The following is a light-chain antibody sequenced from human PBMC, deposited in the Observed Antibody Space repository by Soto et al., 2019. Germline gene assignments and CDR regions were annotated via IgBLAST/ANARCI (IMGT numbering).Light chain of an antibody. CDR2: DVS. V-gene: IGLV2-14*03. Sequence: QSALTQPASVSGSPGQSITISCTGTTTDVGGYNYVSWYQQHPGKAPKLMIYDVSNRPSGVSSRFSGSKSGNTASLTISGLQAEDEADYYCSSYSSTITLVVFGGGTKVTVL. J-gene: IGLJ2*01. CDR1: TTDVGGYNY. CDR3: SSYSSTITLVV.